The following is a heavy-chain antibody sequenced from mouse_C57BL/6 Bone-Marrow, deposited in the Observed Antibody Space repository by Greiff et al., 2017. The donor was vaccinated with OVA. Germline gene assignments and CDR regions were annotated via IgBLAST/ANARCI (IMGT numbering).Heavy chain of an antibody. V-gene: IGHV1-81*01. CDR3: ARYSGYDYGFDY. CDR1: GYTFTSYG. CDR2: IYPRSGNT. Sequence: VQLQESGAELARPGASVKLSCKASGYTFTSYGISWVKQRTGQGLEWIGEIYPRSGNTYYNEKFKGKATLTADKSSSTAYMELRSLTSEDSAVYFCARYSGYDYGFDYWGQGTTLTVSS. J-gene: IGHJ2*01. D-gene: IGHD3-2*02.